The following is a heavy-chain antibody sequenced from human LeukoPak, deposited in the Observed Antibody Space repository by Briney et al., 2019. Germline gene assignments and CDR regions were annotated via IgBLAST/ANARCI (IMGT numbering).Heavy chain of an antibody. V-gene: IGHV3-20*04. CDR2: INWNGGST. CDR1: GFTFDDYG. CDR3: ARVLYSNYVRVLDY. Sequence: PGGSLRLSCAASGFTFDDYGMSWVRQAPGKGLEWVSGINWNGGSTGYADSVKGRFTISRTNAKNSLYLQMNSLRAEDTAVYYCARVLYSNYVRVLDYWGQGTLVTVSS. D-gene: IGHD4-11*01. J-gene: IGHJ4*02.